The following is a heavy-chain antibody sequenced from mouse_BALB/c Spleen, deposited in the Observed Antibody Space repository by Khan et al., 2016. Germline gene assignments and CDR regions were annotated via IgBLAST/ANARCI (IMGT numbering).Heavy chain of an antibody. Sequence: EVELVESGGGLVQPGGSLKLSCAASGFTFSSYGMSWVRQTPDKRLELVATINSNGGSTYYPDSVKGRFTISRDNAKNTLYLQMSSLKSEDTAMYYCARGIYYGYYFDYWDQGTTLTVSS. D-gene: IGHD1-2*01. CDR3: ARGIYYGYYFDY. J-gene: IGHJ2*01. CDR1: GFTFSSYG. V-gene: IGHV5-6-3*01. CDR2: INSNGGST.